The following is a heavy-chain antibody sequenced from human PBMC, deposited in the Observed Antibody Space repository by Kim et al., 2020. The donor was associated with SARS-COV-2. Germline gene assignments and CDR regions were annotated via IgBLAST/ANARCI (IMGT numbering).Heavy chain of an antibody. V-gene: IGHV5-51*01. CDR3: ARRMDTAMVEPFDY. Sequence: PSFQGQVTISADKSISTAYLQWSSLKASDTAMYYCARRMDTAMVEPFDYWGQGTLVTVSS. J-gene: IGHJ4*02. D-gene: IGHD5-18*01.